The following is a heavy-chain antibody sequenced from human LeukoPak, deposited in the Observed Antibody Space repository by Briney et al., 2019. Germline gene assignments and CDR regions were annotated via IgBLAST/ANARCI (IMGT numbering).Heavy chain of an antibody. CDR3: ARENTDYDILTVYFDY. CDR2: ISSSSTYI. D-gene: IGHD3-9*01. V-gene: IGHV3-21*01. Sequence: AGSLRLSCAASGFTFSSFSMNWVRPAPGKGLEWVSSISSSSTYIYHADSGKGRFTISRDNAKNSLYLQMNSLRADDTAVYYCARENTDYDILTVYFDYWGQGIVVTVSS. J-gene: IGHJ4*02. CDR1: GFTFSSFS.